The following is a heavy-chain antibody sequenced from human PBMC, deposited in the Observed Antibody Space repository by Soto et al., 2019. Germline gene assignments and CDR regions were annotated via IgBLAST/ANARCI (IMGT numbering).Heavy chain of an antibody. Sequence: QIQLVQSGGELRKPGASVKVSCKTSGYTFTRNSISWVRQAPGQGLEWMGWISTNNGNTEFAQKFQARVTLTTDTCTSTAYMEPTSLSADDTAIYYCARGGAYAVDRWGQGTLGTVSS. CDR2: ISTNNGNT. CDR3: ARGGAYAVDR. V-gene: IGHV1-18*04. CDR1: GYTFTRNS. D-gene: IGHD4-17*01. J-gene: IGHJ5*02.